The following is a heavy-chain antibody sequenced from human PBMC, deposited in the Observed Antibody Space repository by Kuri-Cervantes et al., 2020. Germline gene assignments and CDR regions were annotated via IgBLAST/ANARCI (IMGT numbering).Heavy chain of an antibody. CDR3: AADEGGGVATYNYYYGMDV. CDR2: IVVGSGNT. Sequence: KISCKASGFTFTSSAVQWVRQARGQRLEWIGWIVVGSGNTNYAQKFQERVTITRDMSTSTAYMELSSLKSEDTAVYYCAADEGGGVATYNYYYGMDVWCQGTTVTVSS. CDR1: GFTFTSSA. J-gene: IGHJ6*02. D-gene: IGHD5-12*01. V-gene: IGHV1-58*01.